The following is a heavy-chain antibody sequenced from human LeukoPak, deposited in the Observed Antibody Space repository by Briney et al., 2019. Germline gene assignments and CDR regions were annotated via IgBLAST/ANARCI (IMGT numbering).Heavy chain of an antibody. J-gene: IGHJ4*02. V-gene: IGHV3-21*01. CDR2: TSSSSSYM. CDR3: ARDLVRGVVVIGSGDY. Sequence: PGGSLRLSCAASGFTFSAYTMNWVRQAPGKGLEWVSSTSSSSSYMYYADSVKGRFTISRDNAKNSLYLQMNSLRAEDTAVYYCARDLVRGVVVIGSGDYWGQGTLVTVSS. CDR1: GFTFSAYT. D-gene: IGHD2-21*01.